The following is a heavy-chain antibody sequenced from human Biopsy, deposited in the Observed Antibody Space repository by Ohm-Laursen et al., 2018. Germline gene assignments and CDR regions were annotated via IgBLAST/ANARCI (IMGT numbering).Heavy chain of an antibody. J-gene: IGHJ6*02. V-gene: IGHV1-8*01. Sequence: GPSVTASCKPYGYTFTSYDISWVRQVSGQGLEWIGWVDPVSKNTVSVKDFRGRVTMTGDISSSTAYLDLYSLTPEDTATYFCARAIRNQLLPDVWGQGTTVTVPS. CDR1: GYTFTSYD. CDR2: VDPVSKNT. CDR3: ARAIRNQLLPDV. D-gene: IGHD2-2*01.